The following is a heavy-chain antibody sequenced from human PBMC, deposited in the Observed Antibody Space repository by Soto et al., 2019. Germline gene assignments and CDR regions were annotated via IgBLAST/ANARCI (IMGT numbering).Heavy chain of an antibody. CDR3: AGYYDSSGYWFDP. V-gene: IGHV1-69*13. CDR1: GDTLSRDA. Sequence: SVTGSCKGSGDTLSRDAVGWVRQAPGQGLEWMGGIIPIFGTANYAQKFQGRVTITADESTSTAYMELSSLRSEDTAVYYCAGYYDSSGYWFDPWGQGTLVTVSS. J-gene: IGHJ5*02. CDR2: IIPIFGTA. D-gene: IGHD3-22*01.